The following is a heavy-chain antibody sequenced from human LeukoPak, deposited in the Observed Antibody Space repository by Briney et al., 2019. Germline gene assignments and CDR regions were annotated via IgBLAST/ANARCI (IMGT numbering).Heavy chain of an antibody. CDR3: ARDRGWGMDV. D-gene: IGHD5-12*01. V-gene: IGHV3-7*01. Sequence: GGSLRLSCAASGFTFSSYWMTWVRQAPGKGLEWVANIKHDESEKHYVDSVQGRFTISRDNAKNSLYLQMNSLRAEDTAVYYCARDRGWGMDVWGKGTTVTISS. CDR2: IKHDESEK. J-gene: IGHJ6*03. CDR1: GFTFSSYW.